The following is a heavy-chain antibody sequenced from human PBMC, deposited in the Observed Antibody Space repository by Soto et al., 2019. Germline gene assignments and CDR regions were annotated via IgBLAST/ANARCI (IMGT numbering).Heavy chain of an antibody. J-gene: IGHJ4*02. D-gene: IGHD5-18*01. CDR2: INPNSGGT. Sequence: QVQLVHSGAEVREPGASVRVSCKSSGYTFTSYYIHWVRQAPGQGLEWMGWINPNSGGTKYAQKFQGRVTMTRDTSIGTVYMELSSLRFDDTAVYYGARGGYSFAVDYWGQGTLVAVSS. CDR1: GYTFTSYY. V-gene: IGHV1-2*02. CDR3: ARGGYSFAVDY.